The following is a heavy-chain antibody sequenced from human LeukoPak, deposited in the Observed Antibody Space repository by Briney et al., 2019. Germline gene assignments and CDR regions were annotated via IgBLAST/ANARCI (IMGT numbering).Heavy chain of an antibody. J-gene: IGHJ4*02. Sequence: RASVKVSCKASGYTFTGYYMHWVRQAPGQGLEWMGWINPNSGGTNYAQKFQGRVTMTRDMSTSTVYMELSSLRSEDTAVYYCARDRTARGSGWYDLVFDYWGQGTLVTVSS. D-gene: IGHD6-19*01. CDR2: INPNSGGT. V-gene: IGHV1-2*02. CDR3: ARDRTARGSGWYDLVFDY. CDR1: GYTFTGYY.